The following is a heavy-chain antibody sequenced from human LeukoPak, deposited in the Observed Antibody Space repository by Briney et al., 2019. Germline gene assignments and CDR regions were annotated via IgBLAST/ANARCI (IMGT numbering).Heavy chain of an antibody. J-gene: IGHJ5*02. D-gene: IGHD2-8*01. CDR1: GGSIISSSYY. CDR3: ARQVLMVYALWGYNWFDP. CDR2: IYYSGST. V-gene: IGHV4-39*01. Sequence: PSETLSLTCTVSGGSIISSSYYWGWIRQPPGKGLEWIGSIYYSGSTYYNPSLKSRVTISVDTSKNQFSLKLSSVTAADTAVYYCARQVLMVYALWGYNWFDPWGQGTLVTVSS.